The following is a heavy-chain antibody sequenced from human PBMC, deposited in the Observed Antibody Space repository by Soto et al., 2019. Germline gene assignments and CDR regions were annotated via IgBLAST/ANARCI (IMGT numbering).Heavy chain of an antibody. D-gene: IGHD3-10*01. CDR3: ARLRGVINMLDY. V-gene: IGHV4-59*08. CDR2: IYYSGST. CDR1: GGSISSYY. J-gene: IGHJ4*02. Sequence: QVQLQESGPGLVKPSETLSLTCTVSGGSISSYYWSWIRQPPGKGLEWIGYIYYSGSTNYNPSLKSRVAISVDTSKTQCSLKLSSVTAADTAVYYCARLRGVINMLDYWGQGTLVTVSS.